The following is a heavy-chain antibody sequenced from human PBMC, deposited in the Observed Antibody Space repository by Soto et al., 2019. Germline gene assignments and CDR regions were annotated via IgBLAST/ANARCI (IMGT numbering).Heavy chain of an antibody. J-gene: IGHJ4*02. CDR1: GFTFSSYS. V-gene: IGHV3-21*01. CDR2: ISSSSSYI. CDR3: ARDGYYYDSSGYYYFYY. D-gene: IGHD3-22*01. Sequence: GGSLRLSCAASGFTFSSYSMNWVRQAPGKGLEWVSSISSSSSYIYYADSVKGRFTISRDNAKNSLYLQMNSLRAEDAAVYYCARDGYYYDSSGYYYFYYWGQGTLVTVSS.